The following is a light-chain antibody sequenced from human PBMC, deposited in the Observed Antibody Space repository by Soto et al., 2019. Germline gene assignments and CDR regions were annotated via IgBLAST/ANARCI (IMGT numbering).Light chain of an antibody. J-gene: IGLJ1*01. Sequence: QSALTQSPSASGSPGQSVTISCTGTSSDIGGYNSVSWYQQHPGKAPKVMIYDVTKRPSGVPDRFSGSKSGNTASLTVSALQAEDEADYYCSSYTNINTRACVFGTGTKVTVL. CDR3: SSYTNINTRACV. CDR2: DVT. CDR1: SSDIGGYNS. V-gene: IGLV2-8*01.